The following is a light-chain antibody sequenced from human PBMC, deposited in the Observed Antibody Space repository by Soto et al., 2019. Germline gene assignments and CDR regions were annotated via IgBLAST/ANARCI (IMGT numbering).Light chain of an antibody. V-gene: IGKV1-5*01. Sequence: DIQMTQSPSTLSASVGDRVTITCRASQSISSWLDWYQQKPGKAPKLLIYDASSLESGVPSRFSGSGSGTEFTLTISSLQPDDFATNNCQQYNSYYTFGQGIKLEIK. J-gene: IGKJ2*01. CDR2: DAS. CDR1: QSISSW. CDR3: QQYNSYYT.